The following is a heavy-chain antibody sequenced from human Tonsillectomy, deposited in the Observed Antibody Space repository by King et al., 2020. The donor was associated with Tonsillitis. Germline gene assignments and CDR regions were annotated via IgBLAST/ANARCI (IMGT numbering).Heavy chain of an antibody. J-gene: IGHJ6*02. CDR3: ARGLRYCRGGSCSDYYYVMDV. Sequence: VQLVESGAEVKKPGSPVKVSCKASGGTFSSYAISWVRQAPGQGLEWMGGIIPIFGTAIYAQKFQGRLTITADESTSTANMELSSLRFEDTAVYYCARGLRYCRGGSCSDYYYVMDVWGQGTTVIVSS. CDR1: GGTFSSYA. V-gene: IGHV1-69*01. CDR2: IIPIFGTA. D-gene: IGHD2-15*01.